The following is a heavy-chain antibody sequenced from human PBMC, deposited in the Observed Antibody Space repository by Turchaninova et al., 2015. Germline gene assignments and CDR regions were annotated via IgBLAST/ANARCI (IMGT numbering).Heavy chain of an antibody. Sequence: STSGMCVSWIRQPPGKALEWLALIDWDGEKNYRTSLKTRLTISKDTSKNQVVLKMTNMDPVDTATYYCARALYGDYVGRLDVWGQGATVTVSS. CDR1: STSGMC. D-gene: IGHD4-17*01. V-gene: IGHV2-70*01. J-gene: IGHJ6*02. CDR2: IDWDGEK. CDR3: ARALYGDYVGRLDV.